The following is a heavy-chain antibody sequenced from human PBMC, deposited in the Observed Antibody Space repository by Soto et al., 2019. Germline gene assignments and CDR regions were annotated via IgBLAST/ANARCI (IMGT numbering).Heavy chain of an antibody. CDR3: TRSGGSYSFGY. Sequence: EVQLVESGGGLVQPGESLKLSCAASGFTLSGSAGHWVRQASGKGLEWVGRIRSKTHNYATDYIASVKGRFTMSRDDSNNKAYLQMNGLKTDDTAVYYCTRSGGSYSFGYWGQGTLVTVSS. J-gene: IGHJ4*02. CDR1: GFTLSGSA. V-gene: IGHV3-73*02. D-gene: IGHD1-26*01. CDR2: IRSKTHNYAT.